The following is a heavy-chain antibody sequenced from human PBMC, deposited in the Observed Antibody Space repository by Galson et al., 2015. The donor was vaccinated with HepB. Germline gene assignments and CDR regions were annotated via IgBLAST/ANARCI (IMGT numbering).Heavy chain of an antibody. CDR1: GFTFSNYG. D-gene: IGHD2-2*01. Sequence: SLRLSCAASGFTFSNYGMHWVRQAPGKGLEWVAVIWYDGSKKYYVDSVKGRFTISRDNSKNKVYLQMNSLRAEDTAVYYCARDGNIVVVPPYYGMDVWGPGTTVTVSS. V-gene: IGHV3-33*01. CDR3: ARDGNIVVVPPYYGMDV. J-gene: IGHJ6*02. CDR2: IWYDGSKK.